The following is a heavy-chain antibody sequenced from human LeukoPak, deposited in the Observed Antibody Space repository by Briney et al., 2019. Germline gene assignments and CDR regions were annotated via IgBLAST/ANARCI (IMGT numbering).Heavy chain of an antibody. Sequence: SVKVSCKASGGTFSIYAISWVRQAPGQGLEWMGGIIPIFGTANYAQKFQGRVTITADESTSTAYMELSSLRSEDTAVYYCARDLLSIPPELLDYWGQGTLVTVSS. CDR2: IIPIFGTA. D-gene: IGHD2-21*01. CDR1: GGTFSIYA. V-gene: IGHV1-69*13. J-gene: IGHJ4*02. CDR3: ARDLLSIPPELLDY.